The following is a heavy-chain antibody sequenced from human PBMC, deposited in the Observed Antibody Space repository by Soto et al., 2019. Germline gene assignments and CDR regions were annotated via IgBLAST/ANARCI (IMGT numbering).Heavy chain of an antibody. CDR3: AKVRYYDSSGYLPLDDAFDI. V-gene: IGHV3-23*01. CDR2: ISGSGGST. D-gene: IGHD3-22*01. J-gene: IGHJ3*02. Sequence: GGSLRLSCAASGFTFSSYAMSWVRQAPGKGLEWVSAISGSGGSTYYADSVKGRFTISRDNSKNTLYLQMNSLRAEDTAVYYCAKVRYYDSSGYLPLDDAFDIWGQGTMVTVSS. CDR1: GFTFSSYA.